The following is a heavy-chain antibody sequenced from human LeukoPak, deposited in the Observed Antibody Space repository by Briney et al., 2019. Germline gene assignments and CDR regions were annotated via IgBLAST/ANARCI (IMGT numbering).Heavy chain of an antibody. V-gene: IGHV4-59*01. CDR3: ASKRAFDY. CDR1: GGSISSYY. J-gene: IGHJ4*02. CDR2: IYYSGST. Sequence: SETLSLTCTVSGGSISSYYWSWIRQPPGKGLEWIGYIYYSGSTNYNPSLKSRVTISVDTSKNQFSLKLSSVTAADPAVHYCASKRAFDYWGQGTLVTVSS.